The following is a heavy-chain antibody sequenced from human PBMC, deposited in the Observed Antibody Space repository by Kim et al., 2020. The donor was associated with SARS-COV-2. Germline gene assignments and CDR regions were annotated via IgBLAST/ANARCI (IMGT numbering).Heavy chain of an antibody. CDR3: AKDHESSGWPTFDY. Sequence: YAASVKGRFTVSRDNGKNMLYLQMDSLRAEDTALYYCAKDHESSGWPTFDYWGQGTLVTVSS. D-gene: IGHD3-22*01. J-gene: IGHJ4*02. V-gene: IGHV3-23*01.